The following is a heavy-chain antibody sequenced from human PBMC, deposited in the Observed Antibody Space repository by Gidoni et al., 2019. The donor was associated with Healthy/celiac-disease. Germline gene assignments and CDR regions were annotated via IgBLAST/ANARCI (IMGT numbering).Heavy chain of an antibody. V-gene: IGHV4-39*01. D-gene: IGHD3-22*01. J-gene: IGHJ4*02. CDR1: GGSISSSSYY. Sequence: QLQLQESGPGLVKPSETLSLTCTVSGGSISSSSYYWGWIRQPPGKGLEWIGSIYYSGSTYYNPSLKSRVTISVDTSKNQFSLKLSSVTAADTAVYYCARLAYYYDSSALLTAYYFDYWGQGTLVTVSS. CDR2: IYYSGST. CDR3: ARLAYYYDSSALLTAYYFDY.